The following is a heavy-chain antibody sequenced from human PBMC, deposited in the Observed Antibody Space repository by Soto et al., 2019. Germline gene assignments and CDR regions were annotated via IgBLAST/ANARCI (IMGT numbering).Heavy chain of an antibody. CDR2: IYYSGTT. CDR1: GGSISSGGYY. V-gene: IGHV4-31*03. J-gene: IGHJ6*02. Sequence: QVQLQESGPELVKPSQTLSLTCSVSGGSISSGGYYWSWIRQHPGKGLEWIGYIYYSGTTYYNPSLKSRATISVDTSKSQFSLKLSSVTAADTAVYYCARGFSGSRPGDYYYYVMDACGQGTTVTVSS. CDR3: ARGFSGSRPGDYYYYVMDA. D-gene: IGHD3-10*01.